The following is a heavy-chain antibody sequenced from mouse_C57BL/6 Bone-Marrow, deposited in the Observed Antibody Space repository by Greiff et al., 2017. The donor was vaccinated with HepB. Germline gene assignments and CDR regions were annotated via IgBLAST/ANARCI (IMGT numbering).Heavy chain of an antibody. CDR1: GYAFSSSW. Sequence: QVQLQQSGPELVKPGASVKISCKASGYAFSSSWMNWVKQRPGKGLEWIGRIYPGDGDTNYNGKFKGKATLTADKSSSTAYMQLSSLTSEDSAVYFCARLLLRGYFDVWCTGTTVTVSS. J-gene: IGHJ1*03. V-gene: IGHV1-82*01. CDR3: ARLLLRGYFDV. D-gene: IGHD1-1*01. CDR2: IYPGDGDT.